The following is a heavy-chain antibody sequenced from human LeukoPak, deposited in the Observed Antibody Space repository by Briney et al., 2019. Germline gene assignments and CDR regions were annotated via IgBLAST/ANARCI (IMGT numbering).Heavy chain of an antibody. CDR2: ISSISTYT. Sequence: PGGPLRLSCAASGFTFSDYYMSWIRQAPGKGLEWVSYISSISTYTNYADSVKGRFTISRDNAKNSLYLQMNSLGVEDTAVFYCARARYGDYPFDYWGQGTLVTVSS. D-gene: IGHD4-17*01. CDR1: GFTFSDYY. J-gene: IGHJ4*02. CDR3: ARARYGDYPFDY. V-gene: IGHV3-11*06.